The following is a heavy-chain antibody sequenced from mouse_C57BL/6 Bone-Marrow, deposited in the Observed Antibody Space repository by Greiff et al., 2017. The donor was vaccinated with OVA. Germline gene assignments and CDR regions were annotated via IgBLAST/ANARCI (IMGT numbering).Heavy chain of an antibody. D-gene: IGHD2-5*01. CDR2: ISDGGSYT. J-gene: IGHJ4*01. CDR1: GFTFSSYA. V-gene: IGHV5-4*01. CDR3: ARDSNYVYYYAMDY. Sequence: DVKLVESGGGLVKPGGSLKLSCAASGFTFSSYAMSWVRQTPEKRLEWVATISDGGSYTYYPDNVKGRFTISRDNAKNNLYLQMSHLKSEDTAMYYCARDSNYVYYYAMDYWGQGTSVTVSS.